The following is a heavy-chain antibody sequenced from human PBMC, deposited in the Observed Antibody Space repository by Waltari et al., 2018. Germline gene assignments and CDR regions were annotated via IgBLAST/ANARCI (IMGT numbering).Heavy chain of an antibody. D-gene: IGHD4-4*01. V-gene: IGHV4-30-4*08. J-gene: IGHJ4*02. CDR2: IYHSGST. CDR1: AGSISSGAYY. CDR3: ARADSNYEYYFDY. Sequence: QVQLQESGPGLVKPSQTLSLTCTVSAGSISSGAYYWSWIRQHPGKGLEWIGYIYHSGSTYYNPSLKSRVTISVDRSKNQFSLKLSSVTAADTAVYYCARADSNYEYYFDYWGQGTLVTVSS.